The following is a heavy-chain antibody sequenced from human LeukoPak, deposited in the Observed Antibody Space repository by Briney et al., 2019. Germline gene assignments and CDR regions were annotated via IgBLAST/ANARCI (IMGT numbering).Heavy chain of an antibody. Sequence: GGSLRLSCAASGFTFRDFSMHWVRHAPGKGLEWVSLVSGDGGVTHYADSVKGRFTISRDNSINSLYLQMSSLRVEDTAFYYCAKGNNSLSFNFDYWGQGTLVTVSS. CDR2: VSGDGGVT. CDR1: GFTFRDFS. J-gene: IGHJ4*02. D-gene: IGHD2/OR15-2a*01. V-gene: IGHV3-43*02. CDR3: AKGNNSLSFNFDY.